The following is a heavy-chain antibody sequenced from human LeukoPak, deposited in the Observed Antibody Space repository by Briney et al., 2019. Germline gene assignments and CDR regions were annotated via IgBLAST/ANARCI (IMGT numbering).Heavy chain of an antibody. D-gene: IGHD6-6*01. J-gene: IGHJ4*02. CDR2: INHSGST. CDR3: ARGLDQPSYYFDY. CDR1: GFTVSSNY. Sequence: GSLRLSCAASGFTVSSNYMSWVRQPPGKGLEWIGEINHSGSTNYNPSLKSRVTISVDTSKNQFSLKLSSVTAADTAVYYCARGLDQPSYYFDYWGQGTLVTVSS. V-gene: IGHV4-34*01.